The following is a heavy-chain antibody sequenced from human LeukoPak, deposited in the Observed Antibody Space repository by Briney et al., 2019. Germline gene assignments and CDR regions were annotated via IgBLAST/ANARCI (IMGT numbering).Heavy chain of an antibody. J-gene: IGHJ6*03. Sequence: PSETLSLTCAVYGGSFSGYYWSWIRQPPGKGLEWIGEINHSGSTNYNPSLESRVTISVDTSKNHFSLKLSSVTAADTAVYYCARSPIYYYYFYMDVWGKGTTVTVSS. D-gene: IGHD2/OR15-2a*01. V-gene: IGHV4-34*01. CDR1: GGSFSGYY. CDR3: ARSPIYYYYFYMDV. CDR2: INHSGST.